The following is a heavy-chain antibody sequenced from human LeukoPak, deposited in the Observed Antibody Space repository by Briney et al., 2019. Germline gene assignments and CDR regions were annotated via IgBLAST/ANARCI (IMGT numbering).Heavy chain of an antibody. CDR1: GYTFTGYY. Sequence: ASVKVPCKASGYTFTGYYMHWVRQAPGQGLEWMGWINPNSGGTNYAQKFQGWVTMTRDTSISTAYMELSRLRSDDTAVYYCAREGGSSLAYLDYWGQGTLVTVSS. J-gene: IGHJ4*02. CDR2: INPNSGGT. CDR3: AREGGSSLAYLDY. V-gene: IGHV1-2*04. D-gene: IGHD6-13*01.